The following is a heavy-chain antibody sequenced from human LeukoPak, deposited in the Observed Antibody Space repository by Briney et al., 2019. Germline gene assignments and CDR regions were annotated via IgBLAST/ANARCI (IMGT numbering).Heavy chain of an antibody. CDR1: GFTFSNHG. V-gene: IGHV3-23*01. D-gene: IGHD2-21*02. CDR3: TQRVTYFDY. CDR2: ISGSSGRT. Sequence: PGGSLRLSCAASGFTFSNHGMNWVRQAPGKGLEWVSAISGSSGRTYYADSVKGRFTISRDNSKNTLYLQMNSLRAEDTAVYYCTQRVTYFDYWGQGTLVTVSS. J-gene: IGHJ4*02.